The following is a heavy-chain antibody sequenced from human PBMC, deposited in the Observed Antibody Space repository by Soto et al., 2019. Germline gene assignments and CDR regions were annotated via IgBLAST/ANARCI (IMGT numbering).Heavy chain of an antibody. V-gene: IGHV1-69*02. CDR3: ARIAAAGSDLDAFDI. D-gene: IGHD6-13*01. J-gene: IGHJ3*02. CDR2: IIPILGIA. Sequence: QVQLVQSGAEVKKPGSSVKVSCKASGGTFSSYTISWVRQAPGQGLEWMGRIIPILGIANYAQKFQGRVTITEDKSTSTAYMELSSLRSEDTAVYYCARIAAAGSDLDAFDIWGQGTMVTVSS. CDR1: GGTFSSYT.